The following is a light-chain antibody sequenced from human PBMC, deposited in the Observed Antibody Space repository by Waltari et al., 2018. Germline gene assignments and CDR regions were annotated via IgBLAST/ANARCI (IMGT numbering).Light chain of an antibody. J-gene: IGLJ2*01. Sequence: QSALTQPRSVSGSPGQSVTISCTGTSSDVGGYSYVSGYQQHPGKAPKPLSYDVTERPSGVPHRFSGSKSVNTASLTISGLQAEDEADYYCCSYAGSYTWVFGGGTKLTVL. CDR1: SSDVGGYSY. V-gene: IGLV2-11*01. CDR2: DVT. CDR3: CSYAGSYTWV.